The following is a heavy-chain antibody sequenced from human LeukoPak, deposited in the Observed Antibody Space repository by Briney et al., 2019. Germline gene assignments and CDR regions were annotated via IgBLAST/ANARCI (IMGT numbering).Heavy chain of an antibody. Sequence: TGGSLRLSCAASGFTFSSYSMNWVRQAPGKGLEWVSYITNSGNSKSYADSVKGRFTISRDNSKNTLYLQMNSLRAEDTAVYYCARDSGSYYVSYYYGMDVWGQGTTVTVSS. CDR1: GFTFSSYS. CDR2: ITNSGNSK. D-gene: IGHD1-26*01. CDR3: ARDSGSYYVSYYYGMDV. J-gene: IGHJ6*02. V-gene: IGHV3-48*01.